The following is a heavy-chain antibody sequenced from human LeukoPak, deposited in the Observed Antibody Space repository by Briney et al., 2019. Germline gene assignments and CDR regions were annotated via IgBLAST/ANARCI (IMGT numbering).Heavy chain of an antibody. D-gene: IGHD3-22*01. CDR2: INPKGADT. J-gene: IGHJ4*02. CDR1: GYTVTGYY. CDR3: ARPQCDDSSGYYFDY. Sequence: ASVKVSCKASGYTVTGYYMHWVRQAPGQRLEWMGWINPKGADTNHAHKFQGRVTMTRDTSISTAYMELSRLRSDATAVYYCARPQCDDSSGYYFDYWGQGTLVTVSS. V-gene: IGHV1-2*07.